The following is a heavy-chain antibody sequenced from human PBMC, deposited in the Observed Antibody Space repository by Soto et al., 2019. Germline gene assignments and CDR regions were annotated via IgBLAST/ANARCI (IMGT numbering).Heavy chain of an antibody. V-gene: IGHV1-69*02. CDR3: ARAPFYGAFGGVDAFDL. CDR2: IIPVLGVP. J-gene: IGHJ3*01. Sequence: QVQLVQSGAEVKKPGSSVKVSCKASGGTFNSYTFSWVRQAPGQGLEWMGRIIPVLGVPTYAPKLQGRVRIAADKSTGTAYMDLSSLRPEDPAVYYCARAPFYGAFGGVDAFDLWGQGTRVTVSS. D-gene: IGHD3-16*01. CDR1: GGTFNSYT.